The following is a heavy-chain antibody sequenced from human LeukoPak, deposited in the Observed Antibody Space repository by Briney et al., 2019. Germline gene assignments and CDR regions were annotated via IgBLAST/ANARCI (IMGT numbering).Heavy chain of an antibody. CDR3: ARVLAAMGPVVWFDP. Sequence: PSETLSLTCTVSGVSISSGGDDWGRSRRHRGKGLEWIGYIYYSGSTYDNRSRKSRVNISVDTSKNQLSLKLSSVTAADTAVYYCARVLAAMGPVVWFDPWGQGRQVTVSP. V-gene: IGHV4-31*03. CDR1: GVSISSGGDD. CDR2: IYYSGST. D-gene: IGHD5-18*01. J-gene: IGHJ5*02.